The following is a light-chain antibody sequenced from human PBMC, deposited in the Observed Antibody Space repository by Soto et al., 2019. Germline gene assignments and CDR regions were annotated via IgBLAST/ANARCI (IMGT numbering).Light chain of an antibody. V-gene: IGKV1-5*01. J-gene: IGKJ2*01. CDR3: QRYDGY. CDR1: QTMSTW. Sequence: DSQMTQSPSTLSASVGDRVTITCRASQTMSTWLAWYQQKPGKAPKLLIYDASSLRSGVPSRFSGSGSGTEFTLTINSLQADEFATYYCQRYDGYFGQGTKLEIK. CDR2: DAS.